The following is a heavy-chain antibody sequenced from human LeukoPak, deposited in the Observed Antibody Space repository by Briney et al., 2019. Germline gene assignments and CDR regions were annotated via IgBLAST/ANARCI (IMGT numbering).Heavy chain of an antibody. CDR2: IHNSGST. J-gene: IGHJ4*02. CDR3: ARHVGRNWPAFDC. V-gene: IGHV4-39*01. D-gene: IGHD1-26*01. CDR1: GGSISSSAYH. Sequence: SETLSLTCTVSGGSISSSAYHWGWSRQPPGKGLEWIGSIHNSGSTYYNPSLKSRVTISVRTSKNQFSLKLSSVTAADTAVHYCARHVGRNWPAFDCWGQGTLVTVSS.